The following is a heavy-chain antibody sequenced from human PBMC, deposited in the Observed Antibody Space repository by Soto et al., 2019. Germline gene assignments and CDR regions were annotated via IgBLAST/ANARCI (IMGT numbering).Heavy chain of an antibody. CDR1: GGTINSGDYF. D-gene: IGHD3-16*01. Sequence: SETLSLTCSVSGGTINSGDYFWSWISQPPGKGLEWIGSILYTGRPYYSPSLQSRASMSMDTSKKLFSLRLRSLTAADTAVYFCARVKGTLYRHYYFDYWGQRTPVTVSS. CDR2: ILYTGRP. V-gene: IGHV4-30-4*01. CDR3: ARVKGTLYRHYYFDY. J-gene: IGHJ4*02.